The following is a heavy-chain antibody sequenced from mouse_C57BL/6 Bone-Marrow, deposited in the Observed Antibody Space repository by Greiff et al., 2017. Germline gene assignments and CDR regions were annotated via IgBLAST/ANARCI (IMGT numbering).Heavy chain of an antibody. D-gene: IGHD1-1*01. J-gene: IGHJ4*01. Sequence: VQLQQSGPELVKPGASVKIPCKASGYTFTDYNMDWVKQSHGKSLEWIGDINPNNGGTIYNQKFKGKATLTVDKSSSTAYMELRSLTSEDTAVYYCARKLITTVVGGYYAMDYWGQGTSVTVSS. CDR2: INPNNGGT. CDR1: GYTFTDYN. CDR3: ARKLITTVVGGYYAMDY. V-gene: IGHV1-18*01.